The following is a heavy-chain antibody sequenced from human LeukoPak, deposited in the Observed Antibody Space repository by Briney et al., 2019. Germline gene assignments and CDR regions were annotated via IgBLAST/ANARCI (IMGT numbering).Heavy chain of an antibody. CDR3: ARFNIVRDLATYNWVDP. CDR2: LSHDGTT. V-gene: IGHV4-38-2*01. J-gene: IGHJ5*02. Sequence: SETLSLTCAVSGYSISTAYCWGWIRQTPGKGLEWIGSLSHDGTTYYKSSLNSRVTISLDTSNNQFSLRLSSVTAADTAVYYCARFNIVRDLATYNWVDPWGQGTLVTVSS. D-gene: IGHD3-10*01. CDR1: GYSISTAYC.